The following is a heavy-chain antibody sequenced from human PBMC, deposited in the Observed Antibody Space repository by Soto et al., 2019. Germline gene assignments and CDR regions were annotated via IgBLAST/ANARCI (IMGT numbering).Heavy chain of an antibody. CDR1: GGSISSGGYY. D-gene: IGHD3-10*01. V-gene: IGHV4-31*03. CDR2: IYYSGST. Sequence: SETLSLTCTVSGGSISSGGYYWSWIRQHPGKGLEWIGYIYYSGSTYYNPSLKSRVTISVDTSKNQFSLKLSSVTAADTAVYYCARLIHPMVRGVIMYFDYWGQGTLVTVSS. J-gene: IGHJ4*02. CDR3: ARLIHPMVRGVIMYFDY.